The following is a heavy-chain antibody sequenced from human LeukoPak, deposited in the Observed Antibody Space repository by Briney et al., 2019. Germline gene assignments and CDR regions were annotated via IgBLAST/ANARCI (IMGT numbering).Heavy chain of an antibody. Sequence: GGSLRLSCVVSGFTFSSYAVSWVRQAPGKGLEWVSGISGSGGSTYYADSVKGRFTISRDNSKNTLYMQMNSLRAEDTAVYYCAKDRPGADMDVWGQGTTVTVSS. CDR2: ISGSGGST. V-gene: IGHV3-23*01. J-gene: IGHJ6*02. D-gene: IGHD2-8*02. CDR1: GFTFSSYA. CDR3: AKDRPGADMDV.